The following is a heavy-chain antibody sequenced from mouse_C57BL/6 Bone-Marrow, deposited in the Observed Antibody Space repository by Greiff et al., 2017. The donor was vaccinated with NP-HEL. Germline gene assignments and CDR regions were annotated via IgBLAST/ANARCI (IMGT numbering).Heavy chain of an antibody. CDR1: GYTFTDYY. CDR2: INPYNGGT. CDR3: ARGDYYGSSYSFDY. J-gene: IGHJ2*01. Sequence: VQLQQSGPVLVKPGASVKMSCKASGYTFTDYYMNWVKQSHGKSLEWIGVINPYNGGTSYNQKFKGKATLTVDKSSSTAYMELNSLTSEDSAVYYCARGDYYGSSYSFDYWGQGTTLTVSS. V-gene: IGHV1-19*01. D-gene: IGHD1-1*01.